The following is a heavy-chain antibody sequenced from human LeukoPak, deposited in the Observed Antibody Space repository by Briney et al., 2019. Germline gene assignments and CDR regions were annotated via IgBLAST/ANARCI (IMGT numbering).Heavy chain of an antibody. CDR1: GFTFSSYE. CDR2: ISSSGSTI. J-gene: IGHJ4*02. CDR3: ARGLPDVY. V-gene: IGHV3-48*03. D-gene: IGHD1-14*01. Sequence: RGSLRLSCAASGFTFSSYEMNWVRQAPGKGLEWVSYISSSGSTIYYADSVKGRFTISRDNSKNPLYPQMNSLRAEDTAVYYCARGLPDVYWGQGTLVTVSS.